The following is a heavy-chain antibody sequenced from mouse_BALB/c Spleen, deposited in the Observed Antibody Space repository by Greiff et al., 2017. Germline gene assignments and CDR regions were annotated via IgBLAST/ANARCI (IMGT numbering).Heavy chain of an antibody. V-gene: IGHV1-87*01. Sequence: QVQLQQSGAELARPGASVKLSCKASGYTFTSYWMQWVKQRPGQGLEWIGAIYPGDGDTRYTQKFKGKATLTADKSSSTAYMQLSSLASEDSAVYYCARLDNFYDYDGFAYWGQGTLVTVSA. CDR1: GYTFTSYW. CDR2: IYPGDGDT. CDR3: ARLDNFYDYDGFAY. J-gene: IGHJ3*01. D-gene: IGHD2-4*01.